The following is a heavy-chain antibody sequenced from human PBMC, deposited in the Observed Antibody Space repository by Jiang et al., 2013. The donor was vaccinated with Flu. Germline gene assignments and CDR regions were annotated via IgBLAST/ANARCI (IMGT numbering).Heavy chain of an antibody. D-gene: IGHD3-10*01. CDR2: IIPLFGAT. CDR1: GGSISSHA. J-gene: IGHJ4*02. CDR3: ASPRRGGSGSYLPFDF. V-gene: IGHV1-69*01. Sequence: SGAEVKKPGSSVRVSCKASGGSISSHAISWVRQAPGQGLEWMGGIIPLFGATKYAQKFQGRVTITADDSTSTVYMELSSLRSEDKAVYYCASPRRGGSGSYLPFDFWGQGTLVTVSS.